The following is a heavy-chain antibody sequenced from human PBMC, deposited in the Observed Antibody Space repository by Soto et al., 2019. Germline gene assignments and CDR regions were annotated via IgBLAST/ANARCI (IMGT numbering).Heavy chain of an antibody. D-gene: IGHD5-12*01. V-gene: IGHV3-30*18. Sequence: QVQLVESGGGVVQPGRSLRLSCAASGFTFSSYGMHWVRQAPGKGLEWVAVISYDGSNKYYADSVKGRFTISRDTSKNTLYLQMNSLRAEDTAVYYCGKGWLHLVDYWGQGTLVTVSS. CDR1: GFTFSSYG. J-gene: IGHJ4*02. CDR2: ISYDGSNK. CDR3: GKGWLHLVDY.